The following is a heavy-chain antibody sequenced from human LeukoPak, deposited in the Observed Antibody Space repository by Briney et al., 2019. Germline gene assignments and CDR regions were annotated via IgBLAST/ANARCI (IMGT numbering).Heavy chain of an antibody. CDR3: ARGAGTMVRGVTIDY. V-gene: IGHV3-30-3*01. Sequence: PGRSLRLSCAASGFTFGSFAMHWVRQAPGKGLEWVALISYDGSNKYYADSVKGRFTISRDNSKNTLYLQMNSLRAEDTAVYYCARGAGTMVRGVTIDYWGQGTLVTVSS. CDR2: ISYDGSNK. D-gene: IGHD3-10*01. CDR1: GFTFGSFA. J-gene: IGHJ4*02.